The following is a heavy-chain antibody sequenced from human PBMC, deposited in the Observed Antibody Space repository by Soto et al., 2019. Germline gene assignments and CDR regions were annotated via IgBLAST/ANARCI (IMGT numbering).Heavy chain of an antibody. D-gene: IGHD3-3*01. CDR3: AGLALRFHGAFDI. CDR1: GGSISSYY. V-gene: IGHV4-59*12. CDR2: IYYSGST. J-gene: IGHJ3*02. Sequence: SETLSLTCTVSGGSISSYYWSWIRQPPGKGLEWIGYIYYSGSTNYNPSLKSRVTISVDTSKNQFSLKLSSVTAADTAVYYCAGLALRFHGAFDIWGQGTMVTVS.